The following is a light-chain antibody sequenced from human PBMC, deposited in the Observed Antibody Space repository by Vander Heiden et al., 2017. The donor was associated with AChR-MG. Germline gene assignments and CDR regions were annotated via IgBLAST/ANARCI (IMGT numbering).Light chain of an antibody. V-gene: IGKV1-5*03. CDR3: QQYNSYPFT. J-gene: IGKJ3*01. Sequence: DIQMTQSPSTLSASVGDRVTITCRASQIICSWLAWYHKKPGKAPKLLIYKASSLESGVPSRFSGSGSGTEFTLTISSLQSDDFATDYCQQYNSYPFTFGPGTKVDIK. CDR2: KAS. CDR1: QIICSW.